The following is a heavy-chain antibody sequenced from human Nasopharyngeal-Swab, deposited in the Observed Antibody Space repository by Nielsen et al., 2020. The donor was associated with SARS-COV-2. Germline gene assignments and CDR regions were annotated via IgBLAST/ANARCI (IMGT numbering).Heavy chain of an antibody. J-gene: IGHJ4*02. CDR3: AREGSDGSGPGDFDY. D-gene: IGHD3-10*01. V-gene: IGHV7-4-1*02. CDR2: INTNTGNP. Sequence: WVRPAPGQGLEWMGWINTNTGNPTYAQGFTGRFVFSLDTSVSTAYLQISSLKAEDTAVYYCAREGSDGSGPGDFDYWGQGTLVTVSS.